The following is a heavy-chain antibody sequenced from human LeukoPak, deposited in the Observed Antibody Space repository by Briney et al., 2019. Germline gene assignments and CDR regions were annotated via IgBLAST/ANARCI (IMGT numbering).Heavy chain of an antibody. Sequence: GGSLRLSCAASGFTFSSYAMHWVRQAPGKGLEWVAAISYDGSNKYYADSVEGRFTISRDNSKNTLYLQMNSLRAEDTAVYYCARDGPVHAFDIWGQGTMVTVSS. CDR3: ARDGPVHAFDI. J-gene: IGHJ3*02. V-gene: IGHV3-30-3*01. CDR2: ISYDGSNK. CDR1: GFTFSSYA.